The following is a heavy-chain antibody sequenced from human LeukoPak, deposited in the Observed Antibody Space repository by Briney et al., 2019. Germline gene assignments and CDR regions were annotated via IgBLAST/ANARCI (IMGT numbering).Heavy chain of an antibody. V-gene: IGHV4-39*01. CDR2: IYYSGSI. CDR3: ARSDRYGRSLDY. Sequence: PSETLSLTCTVSGGSISSSSYYWGWIRQPPGKGLEWIGSIYYSGSIYYNPSLKSRVTISVDTSKNQFSLKLSSVTAADTAVYYCARSDRYGRSLDYWGQGTLVTVSS. J-gene: IGHJ4*02. CDR1: GGSISSSSYY. D-gene: IGHD2-21*01.